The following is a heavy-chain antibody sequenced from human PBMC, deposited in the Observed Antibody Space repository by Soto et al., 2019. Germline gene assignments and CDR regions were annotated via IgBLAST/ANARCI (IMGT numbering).Heavy chain of an antibody. J-gene: IGHJ6*02. Sequence: GASVKVSCKASGYTFTGYYMHWVRQAPGQGLEWMGWINPNSGGTNYAQKFQGWVTMTRGTSISTAYMELSRLRSDDTAVYYCARGRVWYGEYYGMDVWGQGTTVTVSS. CDR3: ARGRVWYGEYYGMDV. V-gene: IGHV1-2*04. CDR2: INPNSGGT. CDR1: GYTFTGYY. D-gene: IGHD3-10*01.